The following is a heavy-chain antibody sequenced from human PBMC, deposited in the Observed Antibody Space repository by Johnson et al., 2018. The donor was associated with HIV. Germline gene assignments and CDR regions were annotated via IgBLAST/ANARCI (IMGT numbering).Heavy chain of an antibody. CDR3: ARDRNYYGLSGAFDI. CDR1: GFTFSSYA. V-gene: IGHV3-30-3*01. J-gene: IGHJ3*02. CDR2: ISYDGSNK. D-gene: IGHD3-10*01. Sequence: QVQLVESGGGVVQPGRSLRLSCAASGFTFSSYAMHWVRQAPGKGLEWVAVISYDGSNKYYADSVKGRFTISRDNSKNTLYLQMNSLRAEDTAVYYCARDRNYYGLSGAFDIWGQGTMVTVSS.